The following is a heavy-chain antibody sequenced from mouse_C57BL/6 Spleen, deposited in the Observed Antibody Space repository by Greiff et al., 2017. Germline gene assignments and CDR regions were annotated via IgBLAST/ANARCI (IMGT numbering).Heavy chain of an antibody. CDR1: GFTFTNTY. V-gene: IGHV14-3*01. Sequence: VQLQQSVAELVRPGASVKLSCTASGFTFTNTYMHWVKQRPEQGLEWIGRIDPANGNTKYAPKFQGKDTLTADPSSNTAYLQVSSLTTEDTAIYYCARHYGNYALGYWGQGTTLTVSS. J-gene: IGHJ2*01. CDR3: ARHYGNYALGY. D-gene: IGHD2-1*01. CDR2: IDPANGNT.